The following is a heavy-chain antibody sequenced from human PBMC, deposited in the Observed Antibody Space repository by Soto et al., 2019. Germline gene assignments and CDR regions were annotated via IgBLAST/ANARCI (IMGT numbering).Heavy chain of an antibody. CDR1: GFTFSDHY. CDR2: SRNKANSYTT. D-gene: IGHD4-4*01. Sequence: EVQLVESGGGLVQPGGSLRLSCAASGFTFSDHYMDWVRQAPGKGLEWVGRSRNKANSYTTEYAASVKGRFTISRDDSKNSLYLQMNSLKTEDTAVYYCARGLQTDYWGQGTLVTVSS. J-gene: IGHJ4*02. V-gene: IGHV3-72*01. CDR3: ARGLQTDY.